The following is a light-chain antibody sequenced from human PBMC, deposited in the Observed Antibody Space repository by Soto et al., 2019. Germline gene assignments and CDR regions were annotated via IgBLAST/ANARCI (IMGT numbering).Light chain of an antibody. J-gene: IGKJ1*01. CDR1: QSVSSSY. Sequence: EIVLTQSPGTLSLSPGERATLSCRASQSVSSSYLAWYQQKPGQSPSLLIYGASSRATGILDRFSGSGSGTDFTLTISRLEPEDFAVYYCQQYGSSPRTFGQGTKVEIK. V-gene: IGKV3-20*01. CDR3: QQYGSSPRT. CDR2: GAS.